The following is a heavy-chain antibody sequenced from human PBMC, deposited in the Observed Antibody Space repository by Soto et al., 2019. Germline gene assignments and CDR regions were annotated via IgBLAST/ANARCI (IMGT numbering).Heavy chain of an antibody. Sequence: GGSLRLSCAASGFTFSSYAMSWVRQAPGKGLEWVSAISGSGGSTYYAGSVKGRFTISTDNSKNTLYLQMNSLSAEDTAVYYCAKDRVIVVVIECDYWGQGTLVTVSS. CDR3: AKDRVIVVVIECDY. CDR2: ISGSGGST. V-gene: IGHV3-23*01. J-gene: IGHJ4*02. CDR1: GFTFSSYA. D-gene: IGHD3-22*01.